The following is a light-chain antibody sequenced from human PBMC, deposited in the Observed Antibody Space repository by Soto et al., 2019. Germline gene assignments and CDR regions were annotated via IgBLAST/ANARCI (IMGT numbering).Light chain of an antibody. Sequence: IRMTPSPSSFSASTGDRVTITCRASQGISSYLAWYQQKPGKVPKLLIYAASTLQSGVPSRFSGSGSGTDFTLTISSLQPEDVATYYRQKYNSAPLGQGTRLEIK. V-gene: IGKV1-27*01. J-gene: IGKJ5*01. CDR3: QKYNSAP. CDR2: AAS. CDR1: QGISSY.